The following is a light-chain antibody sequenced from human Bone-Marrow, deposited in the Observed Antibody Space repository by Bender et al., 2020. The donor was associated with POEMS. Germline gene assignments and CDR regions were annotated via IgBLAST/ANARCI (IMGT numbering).Light chain of an antibody. CDR3: SSFAGRYTLV. Sequence: QSALTQPPSASGSPGQSVTISCTGTSGDIGAYNFVSWYQQHPAEAPKLIIYDVTYRPSGVSNRFSASKSGNTASLTISGLQPEDEADYYCSSFAGRYTLVFGGGTKVTVL. CDR1: SGDIGAYNF. J-gene: IGLJ3*02. CDR2: DVT. V-gene: IGLV2-11*01.